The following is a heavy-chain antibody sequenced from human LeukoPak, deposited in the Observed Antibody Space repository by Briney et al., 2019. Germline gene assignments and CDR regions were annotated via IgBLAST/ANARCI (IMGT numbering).Heavy chain of an antibody. J-gene: IGHJ4*02. V-gene: IGHV4-30-2*01. D-gene: IGHD3-22*01. CDR1: GGSITSGGYS. CDR2: IYHSGST. Sequence: SQTLSLTCAVSGGSITSGGYSWSWIRQPPGKGLEWIGYIYHSGSTYYNPSLKSRVTISVDRSKNQFSLKLSSVTAADTAVYYCARVAYSSGYFFDYWGQGTLVTVSS. CDR3: ARVAYSSGYFFDY.